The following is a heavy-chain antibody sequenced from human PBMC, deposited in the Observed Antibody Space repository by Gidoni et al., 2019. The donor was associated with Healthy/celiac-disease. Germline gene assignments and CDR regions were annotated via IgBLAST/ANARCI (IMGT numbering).Heavy chain of an antibody. Sequence: QVQPVQSGAEVKKPGASVKVPCQVSGYTLTELSMHWVRKAPGKGLEWMGGFDPEDGETIYAQKFQGRVTMTEDTSTDTAYMELSSLRSEDTAVYYCATLVRGTSGIMITFGGVIVWYYFDYWGQGTLVTVSS. CDR1: GYTLTELS. CDR3: ATLVRGTSGIMITFGGVIVWYYFDY. J-gene: IGHJ4*02. V-gene: IGHV1-24*01. D-gene: IGHD3-16*02. CDR2: FDPEDGET.